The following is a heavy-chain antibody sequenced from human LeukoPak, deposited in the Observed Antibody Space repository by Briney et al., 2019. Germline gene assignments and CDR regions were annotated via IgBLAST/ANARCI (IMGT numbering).Heavy chain of an antibody. CDR3: ARAGSLDLVYGMDV. CDR1: GGSISSGDYY. J-gene: IGHJ6*02. Sequence: PSETLSLTCTVSGGSISSGDYYWSWIRQPLGKGLEWIGYIYYSGSTYYNPSLKSRVTISVDTSKNQFSLKLSSVTAADTAVYYCARAGSLDLVYGMDVWGQGTTVTVSS. D-gene: IGHD1-26*01. V-gene: IGHV4-30-4*01. CDR2: IYYSGST.